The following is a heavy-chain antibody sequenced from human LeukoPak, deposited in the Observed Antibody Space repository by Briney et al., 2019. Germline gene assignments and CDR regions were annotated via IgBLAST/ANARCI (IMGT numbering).Heavy chain of an antibody. CDR2: ISWNSGSI. CDR3: AKDARAYYYYMDV. V-gene: IGHV3-9*03. D-gene: IGHD3-10*01. Sequence: GRSLRLSCAASGFTFDDYAMHWVRQAPGKGLEWVSGISWNSGSIGYADSVKGRFTISRNNAKNSLYLQMNSLRAEDMALYYCAKDARAYYYYMDVRGKGTTVTVSS. CDR1: GFTFDDYA. J-gene: IGHJ6*03.